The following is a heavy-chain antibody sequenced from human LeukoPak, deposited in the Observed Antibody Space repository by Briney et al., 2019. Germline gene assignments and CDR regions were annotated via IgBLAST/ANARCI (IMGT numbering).Heavy chain of an antibody. D-gene: IGHD6-19*01. CDR1: GGSISSYY. J-gene: IGHJ4*02. V-gene: IGHV4-59*01. CDR2: IYYSGST. Sequence: PSETLSLTCTVSGGSISSYYWNWIRQPPGKGLEWIGYIYYSGSTNDNPSLKSRVTISVDTSKNQFSLKPSSVTAADTAVYYCARDRASGWYQGGFDYWGQGTLVTVSS. CDR3: ARDRASGWYQGGFDY.